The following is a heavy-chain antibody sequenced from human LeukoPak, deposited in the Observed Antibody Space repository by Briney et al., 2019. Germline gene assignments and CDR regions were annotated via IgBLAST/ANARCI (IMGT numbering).Heavy chain of an antibody. CDR2: MNPNSGNT. V-gene: IGHV1-8*01. CDR1: GYTFTSYD. Sequence: GASVKVSCKASGYTFTSYDINWVRQATGQGLEWMGWMNPNSGNTGYAQKFQGRVTMTRDTSTSTVYMELSSLRSEDTAVYYCARVVAVNGRDAFDIWGQGTMVTVSS. J-gene: IGHJ3*02. CDR3: ARVVAVNGRDAFDI. D-gene: IGHD6-19*01.